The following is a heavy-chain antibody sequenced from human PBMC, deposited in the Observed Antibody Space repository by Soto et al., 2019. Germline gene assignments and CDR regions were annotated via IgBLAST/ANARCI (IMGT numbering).Heavy chain of an antibody. V-gene: IGHV4-59*01. CDR2: IYYSGST. J-gene: IGHJ4*02. CDR3: ARMKPTMTTVVFDY. CDR1: GGSISSYY. Sequence: KPSETLSLTCTVSGGSISSYYWSWIRQPPGKGLEWIGYIYYSGSTNYNPSLKSRVTISVDTSKNQFSLKLSSVTAADTAVYYCARMKPTMTTVVFDYWGQGTLVTVSS. D-gene: IGHD4-17*01.